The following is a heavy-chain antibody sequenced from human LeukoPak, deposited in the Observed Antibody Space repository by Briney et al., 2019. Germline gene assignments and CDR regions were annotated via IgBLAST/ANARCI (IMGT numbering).Heavy chain of an antibody. D-gene: IGHD3-22*01. CDR3: ARRGVVIRVILVGFHKEAFYFDS. V-gene: IGHV3-23*01. Sequence: GGSLRHSCAVSGITLSNYGMSWVRQAPGKGLEWVAGISDSGGSTNYADSVKGRFTISRDNPKNTLYLQMNSLRAEDTAVYFCARRGVVIRVILVGFHKEAFYFDSWGQGALVTVSS. CDR2: ISDSGGST. J-gene: IGHJ4*02. CDR1: GITLSNYG.